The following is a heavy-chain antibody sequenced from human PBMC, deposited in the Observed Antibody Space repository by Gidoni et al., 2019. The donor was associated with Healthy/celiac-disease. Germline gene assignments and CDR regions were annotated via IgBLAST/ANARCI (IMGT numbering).Heavy chain of an antibody. D-gene: IGHD4-17*01. J-gene: IGHJ4*02. V-gene: IGHV3-13*01. CDR2: SGTAGDA. Sequence: EVQLVEAGGRLVQAGGSLSLSCAASGFTFSSYDMHCVRQATGKGLEWVSASGTAGDAYYPGSVKGRFTITRENAKNSLYLQMSSLRAGDTAVYYCARMNDYGDFDYWGQGTLVTVSS. CDR3: ARMNDYGDFDY. CDR1: GFTFSSYD.